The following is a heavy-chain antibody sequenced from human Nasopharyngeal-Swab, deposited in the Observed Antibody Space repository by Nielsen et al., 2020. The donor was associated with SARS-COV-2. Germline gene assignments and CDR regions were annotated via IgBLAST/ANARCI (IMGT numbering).Heavy chain of an antibody. CDR3: AKIGFRMATSFDY. V-gene: IGHV3-23*01. CDR1: GFTFSSYA. Sequence: GESLKISCAASGFTFSSYAMSWVRQAPGKGLEWVSAISGSGGSTYYADSVKGRFTISRDNSKNTLYLQMNSLRAEDTAVYYCAKIGFRMATSFDYWGQGTLVTVSS. J-gene: IGHJ4*02. D-gene: IGHD2-15*01. CDR2: ISGSGGST.